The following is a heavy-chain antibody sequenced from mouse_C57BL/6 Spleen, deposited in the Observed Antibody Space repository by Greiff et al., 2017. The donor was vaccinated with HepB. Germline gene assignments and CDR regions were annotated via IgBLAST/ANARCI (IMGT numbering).Heavy chain of an antibody. J-gene: IGHJ2*01. CDR3: ARWELTGTPFDY. CDR2: IYPGDGDT. V-gene: IGHV1-80*01. CDR1: GYAFSSYW. D-gene: IGHD4-1*01. Sequence: VQLQQSGAELVKPGASVKISCKASGYAFSSYWMNWVKQRPGKGLEWIGQIYPGDGDTNYNGKFKGKATLTADKSSSTAYMQLSSLTSEDSAVYFCARWELTGTPFDYWGQGTTLTVSS.